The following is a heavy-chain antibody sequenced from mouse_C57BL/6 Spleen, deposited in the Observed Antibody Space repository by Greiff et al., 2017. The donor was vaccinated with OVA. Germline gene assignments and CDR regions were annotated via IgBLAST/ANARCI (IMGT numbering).Heavy chain of an antibody. Sequence: QVQLQQSGAELVKPGASVKISCKASGYAFSSYWMNWVKQRPGKGLEWIGQIYPGDGDTNYNGKFKGKATLTADKSSSPACMQLSSLTSEDSAVYFCARRAAQATGFDYWGQGTTLTVSS. V-gene: IGHV1-80*01. D-gene: IGHD3-2*02. CDR1: GYAFSSYW. CDR2: IYPGDGDT. CDR3: ARRAAQATGFDY. J-gene: IGHJ2*01.